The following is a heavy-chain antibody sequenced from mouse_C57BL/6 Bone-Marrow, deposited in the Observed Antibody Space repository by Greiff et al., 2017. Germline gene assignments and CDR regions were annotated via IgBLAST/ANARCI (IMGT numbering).Heavy chain of an antibody. CDR3: AKHEGDYYGSSPFAY. Sequence: VKLMESGPGLVAPSQSLSITCTVSGFSLTSYGVDWVRQPSGKGLEWLGVIWGGGSTNYNSALMSRLSISKDNSKSQVFLKMNRLQTDDTAMYYCAKHEGDYYGSSPFAYWGQGTLVTVSA. V-gene: IGHV2-9*01. J-gene: IGHJ3*01. CDR2: IWGGGST. D-gene: IGHD1-1*01. CDR1: GFSLTSYG.